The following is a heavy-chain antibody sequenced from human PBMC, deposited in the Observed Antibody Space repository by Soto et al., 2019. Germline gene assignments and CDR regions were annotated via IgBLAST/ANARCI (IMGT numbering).Heavy chain of an antibody. J-gene: IGHJ3*02. V-gene: IGHV3-7*01. D-gene: IGHD4-17*01. CDR1: GFTFSSYW. CDR3: ASFTVTDAFDI. CDR2: IKQDGSEK. Sequence: EVQLVESGGGLVQPGGSLRLSCAASGFTFSSYWMSWVRQAPGKGLEWVANIKQDGSEKYYVDSVKGRFTISRDNAKNSLYLQMNSLRAEDTAVYYCASFTVTDAFDIWGKGTMVTVSS.